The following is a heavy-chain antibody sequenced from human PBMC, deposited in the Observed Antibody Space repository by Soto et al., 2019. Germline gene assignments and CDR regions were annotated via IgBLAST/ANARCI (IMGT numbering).Heavy chain of an antibody. CDR1: GFTFRDYA. CDR2: ISGSGGSA. Sequence: GGSLRLSCAASGFTFRDYAMNWVRQAPGKGLEWVADISGSGGSARHADSVKGRFIISRDNSKNTLFLHMNSLRVDDTAVYYCGKERRGSGWSVCNYWGQGTLVTVSS. J-gene: IGHJ4*02. V-gene: IGHV3-23*01. D-gene: IGHD6-19*01. CDR3: GKERRGSGWSVCNY.